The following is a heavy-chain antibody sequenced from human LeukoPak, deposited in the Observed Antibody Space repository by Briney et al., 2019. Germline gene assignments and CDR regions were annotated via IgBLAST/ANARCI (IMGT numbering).Heavy chain of an antibody. CDR1: GFTFSSYE. D-gene: IGHD2-21*02. CDR3: AKDFVVVPGNVNYFDY. CDR2: ISSSGSTI. V-gene: IGHV3-48*03. J-gene: IGHJ4*02. Sequence: QSGGSLRLSCAASGFTFSSYEMSWDRQAPGKGLEWVSYISSSGSTIYYADSVKGRFTISRDNAKNSLYLQMNSLRAEDTAVYYCAKDFVVVPGNVNYFDYWGQGTLVTVSS.